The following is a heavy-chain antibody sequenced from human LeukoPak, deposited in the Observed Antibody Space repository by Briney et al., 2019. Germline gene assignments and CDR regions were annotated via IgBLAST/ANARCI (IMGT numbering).Heavy chain of an antibody. V-gene: IGHV1-46*01. D-gene: IGHD2-21*02. CDR3: ARVGGDYKYYFDY. Sequence: GASVKVSCKASGYTFTSYYMHWVRQAPGQGLEWMGIINPSGGSTSYAQKFQGRVTMTRGMSTSTVYMELSSLRSEDTAVYYCARVGGDYKYYFDYWGQGTLVTVSS. CDR2: INPSGGST. CDR1: GYTFTSYY. J-gene: IGHJ4*02.